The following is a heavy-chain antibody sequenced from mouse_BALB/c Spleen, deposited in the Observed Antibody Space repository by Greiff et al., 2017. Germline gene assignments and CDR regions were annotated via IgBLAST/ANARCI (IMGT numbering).Heavy chain of an antibody. J-gene: IGHJ3*01. V-gene: IGHV1S135*01. CDR2: IDPFNGGT. D-gene: IGHD2-4*01. Sequence: EVQLQQSGPELMKPGASVKISCKASGYSFTSYYMHWVKQSHGKSLEWIGYIDPFNGGTSYNQKFKGKATLTVDKSSSTAYMHLSSLTSEDSAVYYCARGDYDYPWFAYWGQGTLVTVSA. CDR3: ARGDYDYPWFAY. CDR1: GYSFTSYY.